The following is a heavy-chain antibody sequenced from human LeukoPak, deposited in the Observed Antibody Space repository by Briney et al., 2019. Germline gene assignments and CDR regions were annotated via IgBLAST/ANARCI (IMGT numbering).Heavy chain of an antibody. V-gene: IGHV2-5*02. CDR2: IYWDDDK. CDR3: AHRRMLEGDLTVY. CDR1: AYSSSSGYY. J-gene: IGHJ4*02. D-gene: IGHD3-9*01. Sequence: TLSLTCTVSAYSSSSGYYWGWIRQPPGKGLEWLALIYWDDDKRYSPSLKSRLTITKDTSKNQVVLTMTNMDPVDTATYYCAHRRMLEGDLTVYWGQGTLVTVSS.